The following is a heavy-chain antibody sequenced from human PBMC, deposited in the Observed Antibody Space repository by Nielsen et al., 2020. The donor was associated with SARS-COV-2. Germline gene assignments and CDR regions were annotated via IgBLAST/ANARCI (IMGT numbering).Heavy chain of an antibody. CDR2: IYYSGST. CDR1: GGSINSSSYY. J-gene: IGHJ6*02. D-gene: IGHD2-8*01. CDR3: ARGNTKDHSLDV. V-gene: IGHV4-39*07. Sequence: SETLSLTCTVSGGSINSSSYYWGWIRQPPGKGLEWIGSIYYSGSTYYNPSLKSRVTISVDTSKNQFSLKLSSVTAADTAVYYCARGNTKDHSLDVWGQGTTVTVSS.